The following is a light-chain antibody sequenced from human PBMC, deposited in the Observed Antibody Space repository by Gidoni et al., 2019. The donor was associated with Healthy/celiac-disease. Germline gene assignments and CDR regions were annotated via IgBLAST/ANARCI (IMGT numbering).Light chain of an antibody. Sequence: QSVLTQPPSPSGPPGQRVTISCSGSSSNIGSNYVYWYQQLPGTAPKLLIYRNNQRPSGVPDRFSGSKSGTSASLAISGLRSEDEADYYCAAWDDSLSGRVFGGGTKLTVL. CDR1: SSNIGSNY. CDR3: AAWDDSLSGRV. J-gene: IGLJ3*02. CDR2: RNN. V-gene: IGLV1-47*01.